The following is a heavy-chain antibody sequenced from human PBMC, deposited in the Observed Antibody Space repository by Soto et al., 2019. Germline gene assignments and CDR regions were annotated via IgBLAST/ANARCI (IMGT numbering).Heavy chain of an antibody. V-gene: IGHV4-59*01. D-gene: IGHD6-13*01. Sequence: SETLSLTCTVSGGSISSYYWSWIRQPPGKGLEWIGYIYYSGSTNYNPSLKSRVTISVDTSKNQFSLKLSSVTAADTAVYYCARVASIAAAGTIDYWGQGTLVTVSS. CDR1: GGSISSYY. J-gene: IGHJ4*02. CDR3: ARVASIAAAGTIDY. CDR2: IYYSGST.